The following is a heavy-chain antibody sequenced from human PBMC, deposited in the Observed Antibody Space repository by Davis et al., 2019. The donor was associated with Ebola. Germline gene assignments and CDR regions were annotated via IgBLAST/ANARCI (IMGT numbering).Heavy chain of an antibody. CDR3: ARGSESLWFGELLLNDY. D-gene: IGHD3-10*01. J-gene: IGHJ4*02. CDR1: GFTFSSYG. V-gene: IGHV3-30*03. Sequence: GGSLRLSCAASGFTFSSYGMHWVRQAPGKGLEWVAVISYDGSNKYYADSVKGRFTISRDNSKNTLYLQMNSLRAEDAAVYYCARGSESLWFGELLLNDYWGQGTLVTVSS. CDR2: ISYDGSNK.